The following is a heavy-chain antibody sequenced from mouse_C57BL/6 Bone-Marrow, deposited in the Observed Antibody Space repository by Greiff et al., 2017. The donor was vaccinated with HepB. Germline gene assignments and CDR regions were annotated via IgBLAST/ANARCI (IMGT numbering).Heavy chain of an antibody. V-gene: IGHV14-4*01. CDR3: RPWGGSSYGLFDY. Sequence: VQLQQSGAELVRPGASVKLSCTASGFNIKDDYMHWVKQRPEQGLEWIGWIDPENGDTEYASKFQGKATITADTSSNTAYLQRSSLTSEDTAVYYGRPWGGSSYGLFDYWGQGTTLTVSS. D-gene: IGHD1-1*01. CDR2: IDPENGDT. CDR1: GFNIKDDY. J-gene: IGHJ2*01.